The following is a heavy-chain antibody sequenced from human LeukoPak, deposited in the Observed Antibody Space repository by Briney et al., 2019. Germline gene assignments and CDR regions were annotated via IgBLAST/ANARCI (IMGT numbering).Heavy chain of an antibody. CDR1: GFTFSSYV. D-gene: IGHD2-15*01. J-gene: IGHJ6*03. CDR2: ISTAGCST. V-gene: IGHV3-23*01. CDR3: AKNGHRRVYCSGGTCYPYYYYYMDV. Sequence: GGSLRLSCAASGFTFSSYVLDWLRQAPGRGLEWFSSISTAGCSTDYADSGRGRFTISRENSRHTLYLQMNSLRAEDTAIYYCAKNGHRRVYCSGGTCYPYYYYYMDVWGKGTTVTISS.